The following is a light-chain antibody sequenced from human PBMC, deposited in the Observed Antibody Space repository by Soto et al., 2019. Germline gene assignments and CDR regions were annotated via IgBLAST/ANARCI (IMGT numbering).Light chain of an antibody. CDR2: GNS. Sequence: QSVLTQPPSASGTPGQTATFSVSGPPSTIGRNTVNWYQQLPGRAPKLLIYGNSQGPSGVPDRFSASKSGTSASLAISGLRSEDEADYHCAAWDDTLNDLLFGGGTKVTVL. V-gene: IGLV1-44*01. J-gene: IGLJ2*01. CDR3: AAWDDTLNDLL. CDR1: PSTIGRNT.